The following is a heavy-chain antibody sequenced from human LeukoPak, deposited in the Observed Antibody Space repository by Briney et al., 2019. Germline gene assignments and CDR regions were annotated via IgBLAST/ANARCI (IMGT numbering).Heavy chain of an antibody. CDR2: VSTNGDVT. CDR3: AKLSLSGRSQSADY. Sequence: GGSLRLSCVASGLTFNSHSMSWVRQAPGMGLEWVSVVSTNGDVTFYADSVKGRFTISRDNSKNTLFLQMNSLRAEDTAVNYCAKLSLSGRSQSADYWAREPWSPSPQ. CDR1: GLTFNSHS. J-gene: IGHJ4*02. D-gene: IGHD3-10*01. V-gene: IGHV3-23*01.